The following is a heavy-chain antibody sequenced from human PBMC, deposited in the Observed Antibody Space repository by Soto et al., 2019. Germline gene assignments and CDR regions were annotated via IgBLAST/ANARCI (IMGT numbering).Heavy chain of an antibody. CDR3: ARWNGYGDS. CDR2: FSGSSGNT. Sequence: GGSLRLSCAASGISISTYGVTWVRQAPGKGLEWVSGFSGSSGNTYYADSVKGRFTISRDNSKNTVYLQMNSLRAEDTAVYYCARWNGYGDSWGQGTLVTVSS. CDR1: GISISTYG. D-gene: IGHD1-1*01. V-gene: IGHV3-23*01. J-gene: IGHJ4*02.